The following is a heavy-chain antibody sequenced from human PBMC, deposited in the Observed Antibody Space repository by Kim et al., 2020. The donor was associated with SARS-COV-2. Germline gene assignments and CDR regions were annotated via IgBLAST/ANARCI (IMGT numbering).Heavy chain of an antibody. CDR2: IKSKTDGGTT. D-gene: IGHD5-18*01. CDR3: TTCGYSYGYQRDY. Sequence: GGSLRLSCAASGFTFSNAWMSWVRQAPGKGLEWVGRIKSKTDGGTTDYAAPVKGRFTISRDDSKNTLYLQMNSLKTEDTVVYYCTTCGYSYGYQRDYWGQGTLVTVSS. J-gene: IGHJ4*02. CDR1: GFTFSNAW. V-gene: IGHV3-15*01.